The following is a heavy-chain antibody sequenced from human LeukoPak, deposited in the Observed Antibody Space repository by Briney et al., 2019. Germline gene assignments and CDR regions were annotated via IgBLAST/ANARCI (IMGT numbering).Heavy chain of an antibody. V-gene: IGHV1-2*02. Sequence: GASVKVSCKASGYTFTGYYMHWVRQAPGQGLEWMGWINPNSVGRRYAQKFQGRVTMTRDTSISTAYMELSRLRSDDTAVYYCARGLYSQQEYYYYYYMDVWGKGTTVTISS. D-gene: IGHD2-21*01. CDR1: GYTFTGYY. J-gene: IGHJ6*03. CDR2: INPNSVGR. CDR3: ARGLYSQQEYYYYYYMDV.